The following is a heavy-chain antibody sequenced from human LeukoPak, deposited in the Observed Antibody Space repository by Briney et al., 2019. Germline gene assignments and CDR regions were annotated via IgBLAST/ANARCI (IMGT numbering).Heavy chain of an antibody. CDR3: ARGGSGYYGEYYFDY. V-gene: IGHV3-48*03. J-gene: IGHJ4*02. Sequence: TGGSLRLSCAASGFSFSSYEMNWVRQAPGKGLEWVSYISSSGSTKYYADSVKGRFTISRDNARNSLYLQMNSLRADDTAVYYCARGGSGYYGEYYFDYWGQGTLVTVSS. CDR1: GFSFSSYE. CDR2: ISSSGSTK. D-gene: IGHD3-22*01.